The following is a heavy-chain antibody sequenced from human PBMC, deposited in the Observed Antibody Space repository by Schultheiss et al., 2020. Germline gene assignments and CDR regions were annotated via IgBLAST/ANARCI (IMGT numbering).Heavy chain of an antibody. CDR2: ISYDGSNK. CDR1: GFTFSSYA. J-gene: IGHJ5*02. CDR3: AKVRSCSGGSCYNNWFDP. V-gene: IGHV3-30-3*01. D-gene: IGHD2-15*01. Sequence: GGSLRLSCAASGFTFSSYAMHWVRQAPGKGLEWVAVISYDGSNKYYADSVKGRFTISRDNSENTLYLQMNSLRAEDTAVYYCAKVRSCSGGSCYNNWFDPWGQGTLVTVSS.